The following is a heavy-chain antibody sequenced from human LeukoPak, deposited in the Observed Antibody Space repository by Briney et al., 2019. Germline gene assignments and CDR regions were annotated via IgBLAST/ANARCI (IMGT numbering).Heavy chain of an antibody. D-gene: IGHD6-19*01. V-gene: IGHV1-69*02. Sequence: SVKVSFKSSGGTFSSYTISWVRQAPGQGLEWMGRIIPILGIANYAQKFQGRVTITADKSTSTAYMEVSSLRSEDTAVYYCARAAPVAGDFDYWGQGTLVTVSS. J-gene: IGHJ4*02. CDR1: GGTFSSYT. CDR3: ARAAPVAGDFDY. CDR2: IIPILGIA.